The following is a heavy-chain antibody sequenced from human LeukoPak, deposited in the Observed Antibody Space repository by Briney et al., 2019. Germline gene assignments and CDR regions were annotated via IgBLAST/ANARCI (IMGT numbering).Heavy chain of an antibody. J-gene: IGHJ4*02. V-gene: IGHV1-2*02. D-gene: IGHD6-19*01. CDR3: ARDYSSGWYFLGY. CDR1: GYTFTGYY. CDR2: INPNSGGT. Sequence: ASVKVSCKASGYTFTGYYMHWVRQAPGQGLEWMGWINPNSGGTNYQGRVTMTRDTSISTAYMELSRLRSDDTAVYCCARDYSSGWYFLGYWGQGTLVTVSS.